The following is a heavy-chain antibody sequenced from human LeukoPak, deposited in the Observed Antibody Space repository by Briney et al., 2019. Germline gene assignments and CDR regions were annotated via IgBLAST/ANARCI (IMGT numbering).Heavy chain of an antibody. CDR3: ARSNYYDSSGYHDAFDI. CDR1: GGSISSYY. D-gene: IGHD3-22*01. V-gene: IGHV4-59*08. J-gene: IGHJ3*02. CDR2: IYYSGST. Sequence: SETLSLTCTVSGGSISSYYWSWIRQPPGMGLEWIGYIYYSGSTNYNPSLKSRVTISVDTSKNQFSLKLSSVTAADTAVYYCARSNYYDSSGYHDAFDIWGQGTMVTVSS.